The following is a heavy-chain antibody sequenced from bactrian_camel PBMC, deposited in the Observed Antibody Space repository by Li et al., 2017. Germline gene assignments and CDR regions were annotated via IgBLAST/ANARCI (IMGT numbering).Heavy chain of an antibody. D-gene: IGHD2*01. Sequence: VQLVESGGGAVQAGGSLSLSCAASGYAFRNCGMGWYRQVPGKEREFVSEVRHNGATRYADSMKGRFTISQDNAKNTVALQMSRLKPEDTAVYHCVVRQSGWNRLQLLGPGDPGHRL. CDR3: VVRQSGWNRLQL. CDR1: GYAFRNCG. CDR2: VRHNGAT. J-gene: IGHJ4*01. V-gene: IGHV3S55*01.